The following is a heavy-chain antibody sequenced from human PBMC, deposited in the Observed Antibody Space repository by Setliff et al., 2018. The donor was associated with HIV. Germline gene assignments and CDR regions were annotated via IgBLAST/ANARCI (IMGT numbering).Heavy chain of an antibody. CDR3: ARLGGILTGTPVIDY. D-gene: IGHD3-9*01. CDR1: GGSMSSQY. CDR2: IFYSAT. J-gene: IGHJ4*02. V-gene: IGHV4-59*11. Sequence: SETLSLTCTVSGGSMSSQYWSWVRQSPGKGLEWIGYIFYSATDYNPSLKSRVTMSINTSKNQFSLNLRSVTAADTAVYYCARLGGILTGTPVIDYWGQGTLVTVSS.